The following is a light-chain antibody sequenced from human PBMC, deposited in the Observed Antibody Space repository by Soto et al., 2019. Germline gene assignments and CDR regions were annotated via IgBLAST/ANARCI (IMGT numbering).Light chain of an antibody. V-gene: IGKV3D-15*01. Sequence: EIVMTQSPATLSLSPGERATRSCRASQSVSSNLAWYQQKPGQAPRLLIYGASTRATGIPARFSGSGSGTEFTLTISSLQSEDFAVYYCQQYNNWPITFGQGTRLEIK. CDR3: QQYNNWPIT. CDR2: GAS. CDR1: QSVSSN. J-gene: IGKJ5*01.